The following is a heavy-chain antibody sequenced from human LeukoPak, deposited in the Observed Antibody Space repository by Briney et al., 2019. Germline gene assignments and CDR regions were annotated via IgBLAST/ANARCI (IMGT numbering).Heavy chain of an antibody. D-gene: IGHD6-13*01. CDR2: ISGSGGST. V-gene: IGHV3-23*01. CDR3: AKDPRRYSRTGGYFDY. Sequence: PGGSLRLSCAASGFTFSSYNMNWVRQAPGKGLEWVSAISGSGGSTYYADSVKGRFTISRDNSKNTLYLQMNSLRAEDTAVYYCAKDPRRYSRTGGYFDYWGQGTLVTVSS. J-gene: IGHJ4*02. CDR1: GFTFSSYN.